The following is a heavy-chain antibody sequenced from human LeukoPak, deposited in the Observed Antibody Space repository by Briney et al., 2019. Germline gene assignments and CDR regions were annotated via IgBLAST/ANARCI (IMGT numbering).Heavy chain of an antibody. V-gene: IGHV5-51*01. CDR1: GYRFTSYW. CDR2: IYPGDFDA. J-gene: IGHJ4*02. CDR3: AKYYYDSSGYQYYFDY. Sequence: GESLKISCKGSGYRFTSYWIGWVRQRPGKGLEGMAIIYPGDFDARYSPSFQGHVTISVDNSISTGYLQWSSLKASDTAMYYCAKYYYDSSGYQYYFDYWGQGTLVTVSS. D-gene: IGHD3-22*01.